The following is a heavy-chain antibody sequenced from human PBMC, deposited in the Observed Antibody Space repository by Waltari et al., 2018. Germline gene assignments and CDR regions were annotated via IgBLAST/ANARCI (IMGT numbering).Heavy chain of an antibody. CDR2: ISAYNGNT. D-gene: IGHD3-3*01. CDR3: ARHVSLTYYDFWSGYYEGTFDY. J-gene: IGHJ4*02. V-gene: IGHV1-18*01. CDR1: GYTFTSYG. Sequence: QVQLVQSGAEVKKPGASVKVSCKASGYTFTSYGISWVRQAPGQGLEWMGWISAYNGNTNYAQKLQGRGTMTTETSTSTAYMELRSLRSDDTAVYYCARHVSLTYYDFWSGYYEGTFDYWGQGTLVTVSS.